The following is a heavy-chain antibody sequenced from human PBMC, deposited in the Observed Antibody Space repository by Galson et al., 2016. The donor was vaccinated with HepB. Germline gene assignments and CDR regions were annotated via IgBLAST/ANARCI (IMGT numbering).Heavy chain of an antibody. CDR2: IIPIVDIA. V-gene: IGHV1-69*04. Sequence: SVKVSCKAPGGTFSSYAISWVRQAPGQGLEWMGRIIPIVDIANYAQRFQGRVTFTADKSTTTAYMELTSLRSEDTAVYYCAREQVVVTGRLWYFELWGRGTLATVSS. D-gene: IGHD3-22*01. CDR1: GGTFSSYA. CDR3: AREQVVVTGRLWYFEL. J-gene: IGHJ2*01.